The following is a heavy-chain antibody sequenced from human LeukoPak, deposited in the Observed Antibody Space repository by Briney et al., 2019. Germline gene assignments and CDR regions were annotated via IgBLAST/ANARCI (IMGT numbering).Heavy chain of an antibody. CDR2: IDTGDTTI. CDR3: ARDGGWGLFFDS. CDR1: GFTFSSYE. D-gene: IGHD6-19*01. Sequence: GGSLRLSCAASGFTFSSYEMNWVRQAPGKGLEWISYIDTGDTTIYYADSVQGRFTISRDDSKNTLFLQMNSLSPEDTAVYYCARDGGWGLFFDSWGQGTLVTVSS. V-gene: IGHV3-48*03. J-gene: IGHJ4*02.